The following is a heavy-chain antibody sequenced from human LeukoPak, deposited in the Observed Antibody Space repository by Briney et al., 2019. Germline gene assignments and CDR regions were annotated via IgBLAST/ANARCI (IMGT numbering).Heavy chain of an antibody. CDR1: GGSFSGYY. V-gene: IGHV4-34*01. CDR2: INHGGST. CDR3: ARGGRGSVATIRRAPDSYYDMDV. Sequence: PSETLSLTCAVYGGSFSGYYWSWIRQPPGKGLEWIGEINHGGSTNYNPSLKSRVTISVETSTHQFSLKLSSVTAADTAVYYCARGGRGSVATIRRAPDSYYDMDVWGQGTTVTVSS. J-gene: IGHJ6*02. D-gene: IGHD5-12*01.